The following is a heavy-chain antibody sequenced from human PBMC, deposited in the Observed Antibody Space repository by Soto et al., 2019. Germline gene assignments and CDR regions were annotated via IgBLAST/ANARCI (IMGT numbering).Heavy chain of an antibody. Sequence: GGSLRLSCAASGFTFSSYAMHWVRQAPGKGLEWVAVISYDGSNKYYADSVKGRFTISRDNSKNTLYLQMNSLRAEDTAVYYCAIGPSGGYWGQGTLVTVSS. V-gene: IGHV3-30-3*01. CDR1: GFTFSSYA. CDR3: AIGPSGGY. J-gene: IGHJ4*02. D-gene: IGHD6-25*01. CDR2: ISYDGSNK.